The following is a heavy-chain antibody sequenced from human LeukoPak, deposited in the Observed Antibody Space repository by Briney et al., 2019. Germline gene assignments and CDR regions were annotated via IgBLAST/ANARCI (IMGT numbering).Heavy chain of an antibody. D-gene: IGHD3-3*01. Sequence: PSETLSLTCTVSGGSISSYYWSWIRQPPGKGLEWIGYIYYSGSTNYNPSLKSRVTISVDTSKNQFSLKLSSVTAADTAVYYCARGWNTLRFLEWLPPPVGMDVWGQGTTVTVSS. CDR3: ARGWNTLRFLEWLPPPVGMDV. J-gene: IGHJ6*02. CDR2: IYYSGST. V-gene: IGHV4-59*01. CDR1: GGSISSYY.